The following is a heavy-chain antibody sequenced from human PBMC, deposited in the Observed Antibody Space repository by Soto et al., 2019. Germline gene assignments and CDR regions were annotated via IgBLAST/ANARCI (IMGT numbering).Heavy chain of an antibody. D-gene: IGHD3-9*01. Sequence: SETLSLTCAVSGGSISSGGYSWSWIRQPPGKGLEWIGYIYHSGSTYYNPSLKSRVTISVDRSKNQFSLKLSSVTAADTAVYYCARARDYILTGYRATRYYGMDVWGQGTTVNVSS. CDR3: ARARDYILTGYRATRYYGMDV. CDR2: IYHSGST. V-gene: IGHV4-30-2*01. J-gene: IGHJ6*02. CDR1: GGSISSGGYS.